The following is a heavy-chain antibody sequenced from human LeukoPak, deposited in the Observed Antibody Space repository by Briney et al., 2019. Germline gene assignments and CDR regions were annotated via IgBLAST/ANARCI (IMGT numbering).Heavy chain of an antibody. D-gene: IGHD5-18*01. CDR3: ARQGYSYGLPSSFDY. CDR1: GDSVSSGNYY. J-gene: IGHJ4*02. V-gene: IGHV4-61*01. Sequence: SETLSLTCTVSGDSVSSGNYYLTWIRQPPGKGLEWIGYIYYSGSTNYNPSLKSRVTISVDTSKNQFSLKLSSVTAADTAVYYCARQGYSYGLPSSFDYWGQGTLVTVSS. CDR2: IYYSGST.